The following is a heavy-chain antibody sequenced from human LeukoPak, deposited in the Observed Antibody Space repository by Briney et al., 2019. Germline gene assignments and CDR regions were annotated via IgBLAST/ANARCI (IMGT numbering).Heavy chain of an antibody. CDR3: ARVIHTAMAEGFDY. D-gene: IGHD5-18*01. Sequence: SQTLSLTCAISGDSVSSNSAAWNWIRQSPSRGLEWLGRTYYRSKWYNDYEVSVKSRITINPDTSKNQFSLQLNSVTPEDTAVYYCARVIHTAMAEGFDYWGQGTLVTVSS. CDR1: GDSVSSNSAA. J-gene: IGHJ4*02. V-gene: IGHV6-1*01. CDR2: TYYRSKWYN.